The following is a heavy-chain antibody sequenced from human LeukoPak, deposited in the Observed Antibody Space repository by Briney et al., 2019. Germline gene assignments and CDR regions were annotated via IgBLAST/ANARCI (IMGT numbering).Heavy chain of an antibody. D-gene: IGHD3-3*01. CDR2: ISGSGGST. CDR3: AKAPTYYDFWSGLY. Sequence: PGGSLRLSCAASGFTVSSNYMRLVRQAPGKGLEWVSAISGSGGSTYYADSVKGRFTISRDNSKNTLYLQMNSLRAEDTAVFYCAKAPTYYDFWSGLYWGQGALVTVSS. J-gene: IGHJ4*02. V-gene: IGHV3-23*01. CDR1: GFTVSSNY.